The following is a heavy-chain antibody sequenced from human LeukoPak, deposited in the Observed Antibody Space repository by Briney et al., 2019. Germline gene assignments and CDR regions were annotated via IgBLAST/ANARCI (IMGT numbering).Heavy chain of an antibody. V-gene: IGHV1-18*01. CDR2: ISAYNGNT. Sequence: ASVKVSCKASGYTFTSYGISWVRQAPGQGLEWMGWISAYNGNTNHAQNLQGRVTMTTDTFTSTAYMELRSLRSDDTAVYYCARDAQYGLGRIYYYCGMDVWGQGTTVTVSS. D-gene: IGHD3-10*01. CDR3: ARDAQYGLGRIYYYCGMDV. CDR1: GYTFTSYG. J-gene: IGHJ6*02.